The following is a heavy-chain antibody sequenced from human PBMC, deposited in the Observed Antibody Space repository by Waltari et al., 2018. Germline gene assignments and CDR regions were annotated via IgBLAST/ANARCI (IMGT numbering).Heavy chain of an antibody. CDR1: GFTFSSYA. Sequence: EVQLLESGGGLVQPGGSLRLSCAASGFTFSSYAMSWVRQAPGKGLEWVSAISGSGGSTYYADSVKGRFTIARDNSKNTLYLQMNSLRAEDTAVYYCTIVTGQLVDYWGQGTLVTVSS. CDR3: TIVTGQLVDY. J-gene: IGHJ4*02. CDR2: ISGSGGST. V-gene: IGHV3-23*01. D-gene: IGHD6-19*01.